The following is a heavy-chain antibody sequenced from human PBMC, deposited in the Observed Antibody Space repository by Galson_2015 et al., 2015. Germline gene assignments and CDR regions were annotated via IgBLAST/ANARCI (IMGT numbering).Heavy chain of an antibody. CDR2: IIPIFGTA. J-gene: IGHJ6*03. CDR3: ARGGERYFDRLSFSGGFNYMDV. V-gene: IGHV1-69*13. D-gene: IGHD3-9*01. CDR1: GGTFSSYA. Sequence: SVKVSCKASGGTFSSYAISWVRQAPGQGLEWMGGIIPIFGTANYAQKFQGRVTITADESTSTAYMELSSLRSEDAAVYYCARGGERYFDRLSFSGGFNYMDVWGKGTTVTVSS.